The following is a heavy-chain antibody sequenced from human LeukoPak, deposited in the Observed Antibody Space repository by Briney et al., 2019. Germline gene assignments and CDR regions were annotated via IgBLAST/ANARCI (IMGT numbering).Heavy chain of an antibody. J-gene: IGHJ4*02. CDR1: GGSISSYY. CDR3: ARGWTYYDFWSGYYYFDY. Sequence: PSETLSLTCTVSGGSISSYYWSWIRQPPGKGLEWIGYIYYSGSTNYNPSLKSRVTISVDTPKNQFSLKLSSVTAADTAVYYCARGWTYYDFWSGYYYFDYWGQGTLVIVSS. CDR2: IYYSGST. V-gene: IGHV4-59*01. D-gene: IGHD3-3*01.